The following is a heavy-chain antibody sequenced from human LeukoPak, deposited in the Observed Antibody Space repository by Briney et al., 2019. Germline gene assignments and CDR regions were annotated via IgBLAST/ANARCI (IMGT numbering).Heavy chain of an antibody. D-gene: IGHD1-26*01. CDR1: GGSVSSSSYY. Sequence: PSETLSLTCTVSGGSVSSSSYYWGWIRQPPGKGLEWIGSIYYSGSTYYNPSLKSRVTISVDTSKNQFSLKLSSVTAADTAVYYCARFNSGSYQHYFDYWGQGTLVTVSS. CDR2: IYYSGST. V-gene: IGHV4-39*07. CDR3: ARFNSGSYQHYFDY. J-gene: IGHJ4*02.